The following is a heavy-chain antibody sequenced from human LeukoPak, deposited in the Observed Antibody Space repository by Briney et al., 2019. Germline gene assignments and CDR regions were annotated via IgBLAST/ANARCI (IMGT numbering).Heavy chain of an antibody. Sequence: SETLSLTCAVYGGSFSGYYWSLIRQPPGKGLEWIGEINHSGSTNYNPSLKSRVTISVDTSKNQFSLKLSSVTAADTAVYYCARGESNGAFDYWGQGTLVTVSS. V-gene: IGHV4-34*01. CDR1: GGSFSGYY. CDR3: ARGESNGAFDY. J-gene: IGHJ4*02. D-gene: IGHD4-17*01. CDR2: INHSGST.